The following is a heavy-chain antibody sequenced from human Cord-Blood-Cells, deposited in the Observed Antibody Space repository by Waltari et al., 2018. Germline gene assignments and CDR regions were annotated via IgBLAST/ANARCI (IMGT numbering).Heavy chain of an antibody. CDR2: VEPEDCET. Sequence: QVQLVQSGAEVKKPGASVKVSCKVSGYTLTELSMHWVPQAPGKGLEWMGGVEPEDCETIYAQKFQGRFTMTEDTSTDTAYMELSSLRSEDTAVYYCATDPAGNWNAFDIWGQGTMVTVSS. J-gene: IGHJ3*02. CDR1: GYTLTELS. D-gene: IGHD1-1*01. V-gene: IGHV1-24*01. CDR3: ATDPAGNWNAFDI.